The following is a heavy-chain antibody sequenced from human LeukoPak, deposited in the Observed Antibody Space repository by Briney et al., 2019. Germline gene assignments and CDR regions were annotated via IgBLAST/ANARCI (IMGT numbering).Heavy chain of an antibody. Sequence: SETLSLTCTVSGGSISSSNYYWGWIRQPPGKGLEWIGNIYYSGSTYYNPSLKSRVTISLDRSKNQFSLKLSSVTAADTAVYYCARYGGSGTYFFDYWGQGTLVTVSS. J-gene: IGHJ4*02. CDR1: GGSISSSNYY. D-gene: IGHD3-10*01. CDR2: IYYSGST. V-gene: IGHV4-39*07. CDR3: ARYGGSGTYFFDY.